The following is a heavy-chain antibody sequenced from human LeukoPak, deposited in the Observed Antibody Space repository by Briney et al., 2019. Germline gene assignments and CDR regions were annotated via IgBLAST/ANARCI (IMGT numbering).Heavy chain of an antibody. Sequence: ASVKVSFKASGYTFTNYGVNWVRQAPGEGLEWMGWINTNSGDPTYAQGFTGRFVFSLDTSVSTAYLQISSLRAEDTAVYYCARFRPHGYYDTFDIWGQGTMVTVS. V-gene: IGHV7-4-1*02. CDR3: ARFRPHGYYDTFDI. J-gene: IGHJ3*02. CDR1: GYTFTNYG. CDR2: INTNSGDP. D-gene: IGHD5-18*01.